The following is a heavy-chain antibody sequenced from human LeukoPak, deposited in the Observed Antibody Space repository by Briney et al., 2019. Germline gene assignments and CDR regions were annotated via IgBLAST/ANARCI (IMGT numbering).Heavy chain of an antibody. CDR1: GGSISSGSYY. Sequence: SETLSLTCTVSGGSISSGSYYWSWIRQPAGKGLEWIGRIYTSGSTNYNPSLKSRVTISVDTSKNQFPLKLSSVTAADTAVYYCARESNRVRGVIRYFDYWGQGTLVTVSS. D-gene: IGHD3-10*01. CDR3: ARESNRVRGVIRYFDY. J-gene: IGHJ4*02. V-gene: IGHV4-61*02. CDR2: IYTSGST.